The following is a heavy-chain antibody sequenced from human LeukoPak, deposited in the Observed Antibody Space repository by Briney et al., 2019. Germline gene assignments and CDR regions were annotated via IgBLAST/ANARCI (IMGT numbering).Heavy chain of an antibody. D-gene: IGHD3-22*01. V-gene: IGHV3-21*01. Sequence: GGSLRLSCAASGFTLSSYSMNWVRQAPGKGLEWVSSISSSSSYVYYADSVKGRFTISRDNAKNSLYLQMNSLRAEDTAVYYCARSLAMIVVVTPNFDYWGQGTLVTVSS. CDR1: GFTLSSYS. CDR2: ISSSSSYV. J-gene: IGHJ4*02. CDR3: ARSLAMIVVVTPNFDY.